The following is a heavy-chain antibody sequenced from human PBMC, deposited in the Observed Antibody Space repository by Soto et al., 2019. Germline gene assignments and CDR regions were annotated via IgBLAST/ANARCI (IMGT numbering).Heavy chain of an antibody. CDR3: ASGGDILTGSPPGGYHYYMDV. Sequence: QVQLVQSGAEVKKPGASVKVSCKASGYTFTSYAMHWVRQAPGQRLEWMGWINAGNGNTKYSQKFQGRVTITRDTSASTAYMELSSLRSEDTAVYYCASGGDILTGSPPGGYHYYMDVWGKGTTVTVSS. J-gene: IGHJ6*03. CDR1: GYTFTSYA. D-gene: IGHD3-9*01. CDR2: INAGNGNT. V-gene: IGHV1-3*01.